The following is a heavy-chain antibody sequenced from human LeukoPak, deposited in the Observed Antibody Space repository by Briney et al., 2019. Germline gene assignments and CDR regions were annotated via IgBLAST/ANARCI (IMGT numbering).Heavy chain of an antibody. J-gene: IGHJ4*02. D-gene: IGHD4-23*01. CDR3: ARGNDRWQHRIDY. CDR1: GGSISTYY. Sequence: NPSETLSLTCTVSGGSISTYYWTWVRQPPGKGLEWIGYIYDSGSTNYSPSLKSRVTMSIDTSKNQFSLKLSSVSAADTAVYYCARGNDRWQHRIDYWGQGTLITVSS. V-gene: IGHV4-59*01. CDR2: IYDSGST.